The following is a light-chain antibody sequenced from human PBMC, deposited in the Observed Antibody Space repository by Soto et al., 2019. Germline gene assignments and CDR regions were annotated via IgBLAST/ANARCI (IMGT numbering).Light chain of an antibody. CDR2: KAS. Sequence: DIQMTQSPSTLSASVGDRVTITCRASQSISSWLAWYQQKPGKAPKLLIYKASSLESGVPSRFSGSGSGTEFPLTISSLQPDDFAPYYCQQYNNYSWTFGQGTKVEIK. CDR3: QQYNNYSWT. V-gene: IGKV1-5*03. CDR1: QSISSW. J-gene: IGKJ1*01.